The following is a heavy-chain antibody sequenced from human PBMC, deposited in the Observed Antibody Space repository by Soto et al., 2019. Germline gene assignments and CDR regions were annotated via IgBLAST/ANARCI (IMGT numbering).Heavy chain of an antibody. CDR1: GDAISSGPYS. CDR2: IYSSGNT. Sequence: QVQLQESGPGLVKPSQTLSLTCAVSGDAISSGPYSWSWIRQVPGKGLEWIGYIYSSGNTYYNPSLKSRDTMSVDTSKNQFSLNLTSVTAADTAVYYCARKGGRVAAFNWFDPWGQGTLVTVSS. D-gene: IGHD6-13*01. V-gene: IGHV4-31*11. J-gene: IGHJ5*02. CDR3: ARKGGRVAAFNWFDP.